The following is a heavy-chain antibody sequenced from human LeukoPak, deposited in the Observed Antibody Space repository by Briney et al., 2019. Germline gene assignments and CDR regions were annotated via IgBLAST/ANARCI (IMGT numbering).Heavy chain of an antibody. CDR3: TRVPELPDY. D-gene: IGHD3-10*01. J-gene: IGHJ4*02. CDR1: GYTFTNYG. V-gene: IGHV1-18*01. CDR2: INNYNGHT. Sequence: ASVKVSCKASGYTFTNYGISWVRQAPGQGLEGMGWINNYNGHTNYSQKFQGRVTLTKDTSTRTAYMELRSLRYDDTAMYYCTRVPELPDYWGQGTLVAVSS.